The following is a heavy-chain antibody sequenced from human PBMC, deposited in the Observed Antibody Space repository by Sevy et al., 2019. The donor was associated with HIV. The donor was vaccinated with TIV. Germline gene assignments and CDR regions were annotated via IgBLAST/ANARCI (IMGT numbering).Heavy chain of an antibody. Sequence: GGSLRLSCAASGFTFSDYCMSWIRQAPGKGLEWVSYISSSGSTIYYADSVKGRITISRDNAKNSLYLQMNSRRAEDTAVYYCAKSITMVRRYNWFDPWGKGTLVTVSS. CDR1: GFTFSDYC. V-gene: IGHV3-11*01. D-gene: IGHD3-10*01. CDR2: ISSSGSTI. J-gene: IGHJ5*02. CDR3: AKSITMVRRYNWFDP.